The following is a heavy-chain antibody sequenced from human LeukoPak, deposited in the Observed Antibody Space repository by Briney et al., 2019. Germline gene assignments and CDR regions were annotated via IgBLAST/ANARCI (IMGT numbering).Heavy chain of an antibody. Sequence: GGSLRLSCAASGFTFSSYVMSWVRQAPGKGLVWVSVIGSDGRTTSYADSVKGRFTTSRDNSKNTVYLKMNSLRAEDTAVYYCAKDPRGDVYDFWSGHFDYWGQGTLVTVSS. V-gene: IGHV3-23*01. CDR3: AKDPRGDVYDFWSGHFDY. D-gene: IGHD3-3*01. CDR2: IGSDGRTT. J-gene: IGHJ4*02. CDR1: GFTFSSYV.